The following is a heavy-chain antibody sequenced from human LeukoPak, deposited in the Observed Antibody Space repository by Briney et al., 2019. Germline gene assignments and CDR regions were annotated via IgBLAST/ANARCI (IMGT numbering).Heavy chain of an antibody. J-gene: IGHJ4*02. D-gene: IGHD3-10*01. CDR1: GGSISNYY. Sequence: SETLSLTCTVSGGSISNYYWSWIRQPPGKGLEWIGRTHTSGSTNYNPSLKSRVTMSVDTSKNQFSLKLSSVTAADTAVYYCARDMYYYGSGNYRFDYWGQGTLVTVSS. V-gene: IGHV4-4*07. CDR2: THTSGST. CDR3: ARDMYYYGSGNYRFDY.